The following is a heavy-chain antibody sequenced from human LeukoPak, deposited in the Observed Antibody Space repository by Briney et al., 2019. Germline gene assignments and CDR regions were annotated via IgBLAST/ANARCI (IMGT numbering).Heavy chain of an antibody. CDR3: AKDPSGSYGWSYFDY. D-gene: IGHD3-10*01. CDR2: ISYDGSNK. CDR1: GFTFSSYG. J-gene: IGHJ4*02. V-gene: IGHV3-30*18. Sequence: GGSLRLFCAASGFTFSSYGMHWVRQAPGKGLEWVAVISYDGSNKYYADSVKGRFTISRDNSKNTLYLQMNSLRAEDTAVYYCAKDPSGSYGWSYFDYWGQGTLVTVSS.